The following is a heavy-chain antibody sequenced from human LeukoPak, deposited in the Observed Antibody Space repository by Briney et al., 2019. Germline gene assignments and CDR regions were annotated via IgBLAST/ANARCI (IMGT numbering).Heavy chain of an antibody. CDR1: GGSISSRSYY. V-gene: IGHV4-39*01. Sequence: PSETLSLTCTVSGGSISSRSYYWGWIRKPQGKGLEWIVSMYYSGNTYYNPSLKSRVTISVDTSKNQFSLKLSSVTAADTAVYYCARKVRPDYSRFDYWGQGTLVTVSS. CDR2: MYYSGNT. D-gene: IGHD4/OR15-4a*01. CDR3: ARKVRPDYSRFDY. J-gene: IGHJ4*02.